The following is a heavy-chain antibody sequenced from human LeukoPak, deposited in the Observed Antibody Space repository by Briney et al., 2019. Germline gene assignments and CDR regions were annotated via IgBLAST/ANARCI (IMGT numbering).Heavy chain of an antibody. V-gene: IGHV1-2*02. D-gene: IGHD2-15*01. CDR3: ARPYCGGGSCHDYFDY. J-gene: IGHJ4*02. CDR1: GYIFTGYY. Sequence: ASAKVSCKASGYIFTGYYMHWVRQAPGRGLEWMGWINPHTGGTNYAQKFQGRVTMTRDASISTAYMELSRLRSDDTAVYYCARPYCGGGSCHDYFDYWGQGTLVTVSS. CDR2: INPHTGGT.